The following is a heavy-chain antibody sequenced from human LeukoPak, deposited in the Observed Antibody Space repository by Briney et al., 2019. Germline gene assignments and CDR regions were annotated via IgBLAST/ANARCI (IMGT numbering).Heavy chain of an antibody. CDR1: GGSISSYY. CDR3: ARGATVERNYYYYYYMDV. CDR2: IYTSGST. D-gene: IGHD1-1*01. J-gene: IGHJ6*03. V-gene: IGHV4-4*07. Sequence: SETLSLTCTVSGGSISSYYWSWIRQPAGKGLEWIGRIYTSGSTNYNPSLKSRVTMSVDTSKNQFSLKLSSVTAADTAVYYCARGATVERNYYYYYYMDVWGKGTTVTISS.